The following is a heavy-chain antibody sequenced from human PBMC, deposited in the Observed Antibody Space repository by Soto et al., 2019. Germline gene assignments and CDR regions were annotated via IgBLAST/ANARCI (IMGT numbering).Heavy chain of an antibody. Sequence: PSETLSLTCAVSGGSISSGGYSWSWIRQPPGKGLEWIGYIYHSGSAYYNPSLKSRLTISVDRSKNQFSLKQSSVTAADTAVYYCARVPGPWGQGTLVTVSS. J-gene: IGHJ5*02. CDR1: GGSISSGGYS. V-gene: IGHV4-30-2*01. CDR3: ARVPGP. CDR2: IYHSGSA.